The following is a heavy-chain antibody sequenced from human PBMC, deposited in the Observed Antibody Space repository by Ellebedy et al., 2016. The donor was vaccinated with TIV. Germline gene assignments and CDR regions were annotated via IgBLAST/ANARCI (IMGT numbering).Heavy chain of an antibody. V-gene: IGHV3-33*01. J-gene: IGHJ4*02. CDR1: GIIFSNYG. D-gene: IGHD2-15*01. Sequence: SLKISXAASGIIFSNYGMHWVRQAPGKGLEWAAVIWYDGSNKYYADSVKGRFTISRDNSKNTLYLEMNSLRAEDTAVYYCVRAPRSQYYFDYWGQGTLVTVSS. CDR3: VRAPRSQYYFDY. CDR2: IWYDGSNK.